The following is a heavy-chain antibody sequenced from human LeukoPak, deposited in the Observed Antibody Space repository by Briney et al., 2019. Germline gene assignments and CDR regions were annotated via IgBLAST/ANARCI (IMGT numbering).Heavy chain of an antibody. D-gene: IGHD7-27*01. CDR2: IKQDGSEK. V-gene: IGHV3-7*01. CDR3: ARPQDFGLTGMNAFDI. J-gene: IGHJ3*02. CDR1: GFTFSSYW. Sequence: GGSLRLSCAASGFTFSSYWMSWVRQAPGKGLEWVANIKQDGSEKYYVDSVKGRFTISRDNAKNSLYLQVNSLRAEDTAVYYCARPQDFGLTGMNAFDIWGQGTMVTVSS.